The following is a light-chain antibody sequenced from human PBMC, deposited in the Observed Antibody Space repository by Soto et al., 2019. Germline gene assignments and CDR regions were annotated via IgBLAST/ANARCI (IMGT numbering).Light chain of an antibody. Sequence: DIQLTQSPSTLSASVGDRVTITCRASQRIDRYLAWYQQKPGKAPKLLVYDASTLEGGVPSRFSGSGSATEFILTISSLQPDDFATYYCQQYKDDAWRFGQGTKVDSK. CDR1: QRIDRY. CDR2: DAS. J-gene: IGKJ1*01. CDR3: QQYKDDAWR. V-gene: IGKV1-5*01.